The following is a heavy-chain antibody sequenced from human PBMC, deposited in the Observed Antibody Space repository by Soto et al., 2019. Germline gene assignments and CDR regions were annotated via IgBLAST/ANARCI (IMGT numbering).Heavy chain of an antibody. D-gene: IGHD3-16*01. J-gene: IGHJ6*02. CDR2: ISPFNGNT. Sequence: QVQLVQSGAEVKKPGASVRVSCKSSGYPFTHYGITWIRQAPGQGLEWMGWISPFNGNTNYGQTLQGRVTLTTETSTSTVYMELRSLRSDDTAVYYCAIDQSLDRTYYYGIDVWGQGTTVTVSS. CDR1: GYPFTHYG. CDR3: AIDQSLDRTYYYGIDV. V-gene: IGHV1-18*01.